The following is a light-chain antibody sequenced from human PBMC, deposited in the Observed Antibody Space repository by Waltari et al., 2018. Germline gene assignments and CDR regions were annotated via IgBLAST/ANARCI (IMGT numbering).Light chain of an antibody. J-gene: IGLJ2*01. Sequence: QSALTQPASVSGSPGQSITIYCTGTSSDVGSYNLFPWYQQHPGKAPKLMIYEGSKRPSGVSNRFSGSKSGNTASLTISGLQAEDEADYYCCSYAGSSTFVFGGGTKLTVL. V-gene: IGLV2-23*03. CDR3: CSYAGSSTFV. CDR2: EGS. CDR1: SSDVGSYNL.